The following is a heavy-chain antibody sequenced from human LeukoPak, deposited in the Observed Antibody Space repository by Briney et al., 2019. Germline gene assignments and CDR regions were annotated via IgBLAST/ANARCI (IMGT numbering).Heavy chain of an antibody. Sequence: SETLSLTCTVSGGSISSYYWSWIRQPPGKGLEWIGYIYYSGSTNYNPSLKSRVTISVDTSKNQFSLKLSSVTAADTAVYYCARVVSGYCANWFDPWGQGTLVTVSS. CDR3: ARVVSGYCANWFDP. D-gene: IGHD3-22*01. CDR2: IYYSGST. V-gene: IGHV4-59*01. J-gene: IGHJ5*02. CDR1: GGSISSYY.